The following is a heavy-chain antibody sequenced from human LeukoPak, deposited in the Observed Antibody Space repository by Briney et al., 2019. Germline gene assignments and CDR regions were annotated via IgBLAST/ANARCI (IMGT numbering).Heavy chain of an antibody. D-gene: IGHD2-8*01. J-gene: IGHJ5*02. V-gene: IGHV4-39*01. CDR2: IYYSGST. CDR3: ARHGDIVLMVYARDWFDP. CDR1: GGSISSSSYY. Sequence: SETLSLTCTVSGGSISSSSYYWGWIRQPPGTGLEWIGSIYYSGSTYYNPSLKSRVTISVDTSKNQFSLKLSSVTTADTAVYYCARHGDIVLMVYARDWFDPWGQGTLVTVSS.